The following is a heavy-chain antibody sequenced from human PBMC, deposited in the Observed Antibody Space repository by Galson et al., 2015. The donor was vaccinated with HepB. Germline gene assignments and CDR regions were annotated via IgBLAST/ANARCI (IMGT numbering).Heavy chain of an antibody. J-gene: IGHJ4*02. CDR3: ARSEVGAERGIFDY. D-gene: IGHD1-26*01. CDR2: ISAYNGNT. Sequence: SVKVSCKASGYTFTSYGTSWVRQAPGQGLEWMGWISAYNGNTNYAQKLQGRVTMTTDTSTSTAYMELRSLRSDDTAVYYCARSEVGAERGIFDYWGQGTLVTVSS. CDR1: GYTFTSYG. V-gene: IGHV1-18*01.